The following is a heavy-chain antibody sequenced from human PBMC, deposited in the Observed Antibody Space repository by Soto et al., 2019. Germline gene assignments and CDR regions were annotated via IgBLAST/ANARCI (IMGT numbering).Heavy chain of an antibody. D-gene: IGHD5-12*01. CDR3: ARGSNGYHFDY. J-gene: IGHJ4*02. Sequence: EVQLVESGGGLVQPGGSLRLSCAASGFTFSNYAMHWVRQAPGKGLEYVSTISSNGHSTDYANSVKGRFTISRDNSMNTRYLQMGSRRAEDMAVYYCARGSNGYHFDYWGQGTLVTVSS. CDR2: ISSNGHST. V-gene: IGHV3-64*01. CDR1: GFTFSNYA.